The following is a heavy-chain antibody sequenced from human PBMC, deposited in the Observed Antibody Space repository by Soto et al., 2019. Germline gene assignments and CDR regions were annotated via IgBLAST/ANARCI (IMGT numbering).Heavy chain of an antibody. CDR1: GYTYTTRG. Sequence: GASVKVSCKASGYTYTTRGISWVRQAPGQGLEWMGWINSYNGNTKNVQKFQGRLTMTTDTSTSTSYMELRSLTSDDTAVYYCTRDDSPNDYWGQGTLVTVSS. CDR2: INSYNGNT. CDR3: TRDDSPNDY. V-gene: IGHV1-18*01. J-gene: IGHJ4*02. D-gene: IGHD3-3*01.